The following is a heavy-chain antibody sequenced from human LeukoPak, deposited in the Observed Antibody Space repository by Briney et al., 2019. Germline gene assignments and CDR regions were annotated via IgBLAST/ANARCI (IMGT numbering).Heavy chain of an antibody. J-gene: IGHJ5*02. Sequence: ASVKVSCKASGYTFTSYYMHWVRQAPGQGLEWMGIINPSAGSTSYAQKFQGRVTMTRDTSTSTVYMELSSLRSEDTAVYYCARDWEELELRFDPWGQGTLVTVSS. CDR3: ARDWEELELRFDP. V-gene: IGHV1-46*01. CDR2: INPSAGST. CDR1: GYTFTSYY. D-gene: IGHD1-7*01.